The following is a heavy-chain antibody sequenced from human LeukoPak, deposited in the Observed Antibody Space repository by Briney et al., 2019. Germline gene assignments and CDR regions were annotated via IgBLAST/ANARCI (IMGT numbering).Heavy chain of an antibody. CDR1: GFTFSSGT. V-gene: IGHV3-21*01. Sequence: GGSLRLSCAASGFTFSSGTMNWVRNAQAQGKGLVGAVSFCGSLIDYADTVKGRFTTSRDNAKTSLYLQMNSLRADDTAVYYCVSDPGGVFCSGSMCSYCDRWGRGTQVTVSS. D-gene: IGHD2-8*02. CDR2: VSFCGSLI. J-gene: IGHJ5*02. CDR3: VSDPGGVFCSGSMCSYCDR.